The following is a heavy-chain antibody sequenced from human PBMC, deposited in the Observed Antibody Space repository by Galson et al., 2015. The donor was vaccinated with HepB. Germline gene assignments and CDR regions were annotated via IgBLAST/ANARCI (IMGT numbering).Heavy chain of an antibody. V-gene: IGHV1-58*02. CDR1: GFTFTSSA. CDR2: IVVGSGNT. CDR3: AASQYYYDSSGPPNFDY. J-gene: IGHJ4*02. D-gene: IGHD3-22*01. Sequence: SCKASGFTFTSSAMQWVRQARGQRLEWIGWIVVGSGNTNYAQKFQERVTITRDMSTSTAYMELSSLRSEDTAVYYCAASQYYYDSSGPPNFDYWGQGTLVTVSS.